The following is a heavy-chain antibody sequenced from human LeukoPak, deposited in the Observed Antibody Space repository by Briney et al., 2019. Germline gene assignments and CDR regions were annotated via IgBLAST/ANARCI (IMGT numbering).Heavy chain of an antibody. CDR1: GFTFSSYS. Sequence: GGSLRLSCAASGFTFSSYSIDWVRQAPGKGLEWLSYISSSSSTIYYADSVKGRFTISRDNAKNSVYLQMNSLRAEDTAVYYCARVWSSGYTKDYWGQGTLVTVSS. CDR3: ARVWSSGYTKDY. J-gene: IGHJ4*02. V-gene: IGHV3-48*04. CDR2: ISSSSSTI. D-gene: IGHD3-22*01.